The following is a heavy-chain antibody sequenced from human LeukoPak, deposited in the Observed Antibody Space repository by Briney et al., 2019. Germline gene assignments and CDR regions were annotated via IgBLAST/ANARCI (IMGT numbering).Heavy chain of an antibody. CDR2: IWYDGSNK. CDR3: ARSPVGMITFGGVIVSPHYFDY. J-gene: IGHJ4*02. CDR1: GFTFSSYG. V-gene: IGHV3-33*01. Sequence: GGSLRLSCAASGFTFSSYGMHWVRQAPGKGLEWVAVIWYDGSNKYYADSVKGRFTISRDNSKNTLYLQMNSLRAEGTAVYYCARSPVGMITFGGVIVSPHYFDYWGQGTLVTVSS. D-gene: IGHD3-16*02.